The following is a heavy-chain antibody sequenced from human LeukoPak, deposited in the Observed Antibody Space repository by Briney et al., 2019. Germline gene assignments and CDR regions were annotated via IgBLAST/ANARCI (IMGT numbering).Heavy chain of an antibody. CDR3: ARNIGAYSYGLHFDY. D-gene: IGHD5-18*01. CDR1: GFTFSSYG. J-gene: IGHJ4*02. CDR2: IWYDGSNK. V-gene: IGHV3-33*01. Sequence: GGSLRLSCAASGFTFSSYGMHWVRQAPGKGLEWVAVIWYDGSNKYYADSVKGRFTISRDNSKNTLYLQMNSLRAEDTAVYYCARNIGAYSYGLHFDYWGQGTLVTVSS.